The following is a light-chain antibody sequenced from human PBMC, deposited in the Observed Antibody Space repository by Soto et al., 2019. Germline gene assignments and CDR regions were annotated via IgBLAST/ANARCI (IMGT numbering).Light chain of an antibody. V-gene: IGKV4-1*01. CDR3: QKYYASLQT. CDR2: WAS. J-gene: IGKJ3*01. CDR1: QSLLYRSNNKNY. Sequence: DIVMTQSPDSLAVSLGERATINCKSSQSLLYRSNNKNYLAWYQQKPGQPPKLLIYWASTRESGVPDRFSGSGSGTDFTLTISSLQAEDVAVYYCQKYYASLQTFGPGTKVDI.